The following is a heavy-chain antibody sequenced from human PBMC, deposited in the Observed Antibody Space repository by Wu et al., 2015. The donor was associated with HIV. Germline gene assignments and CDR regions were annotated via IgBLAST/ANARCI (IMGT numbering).Heavy chain of an antibody. D-gene: IGHD5-24*01. CDR1: GYGFRSHD. Sequence: QVQLIQSGPENKKPGASVKVSCKTSGYGFRSHDINWVRQAPGQGPEWMAWMTPGTGSRGFTDKVDHRITLTSDTSINTAYLELRNLRSDDTAIYFCVLATISAFNFWGQGTLVSVSS. V-gene: IGHV1-8*01. J-gene: IGHJ3*01. CDR2: MTPGTGSR. CDR3: VLATISAFNF.